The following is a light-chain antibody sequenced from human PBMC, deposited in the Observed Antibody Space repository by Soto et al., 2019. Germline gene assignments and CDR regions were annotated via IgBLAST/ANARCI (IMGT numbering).Light chain of an antibody. CDR1: ENVGTN. CDR3: QQYNNWGLS. CDR2: GSS. J-gene: IGKJ4*01. V-gene: IGKV3D-15*01. Sequence: IVMTQSPATLSVSPGEGVTLSCRASENVGTNLAWYQQKPGQAPRILIYGSSTRATGIPATFSGRGSGTEFTLTISSLQSEESAIYYCQQYNNWGLSFGGGTKVEIK.